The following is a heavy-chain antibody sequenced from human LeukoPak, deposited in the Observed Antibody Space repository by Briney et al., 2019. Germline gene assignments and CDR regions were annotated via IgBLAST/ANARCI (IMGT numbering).Heavy chain of an antibody. CDR3: ARGPYFAPAALFYD. CDR1: GFIFTNYY. CDR2: INPDTGST. V-gene: IGHV1-46*01. D-gene: IGHD2-15*01. Sequence: ASVKVSCKASGFIFTNYYMHWVRQAPGQGPEWMGIINPDTGSTTYAQKFQGRVAMTRDTSTRTIHMELSSLRSEDTAVYYCARGPYFAPAALFYDWGQGTLVSVSS. J-gene: IGHJ4*02.